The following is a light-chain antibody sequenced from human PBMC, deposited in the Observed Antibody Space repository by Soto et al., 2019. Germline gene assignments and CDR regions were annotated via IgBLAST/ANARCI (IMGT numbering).Light chain of an antibody. J-gene: IGKJ4*01. CDR2: GAS. CDR3: QQYSNSPLP. CDR1: QSVNSRY. V-gene: IGKV3-20*01. Sequence: EIVLTQSPGTLSLSPGERATLSCRASQSVNSRYFAWYQQKPGQAPRLLIYGASSRATGIPERISGSGSGTDFTLTISRLEPEDFAVYYCQQYSNSPLPSGGGTKVEL.